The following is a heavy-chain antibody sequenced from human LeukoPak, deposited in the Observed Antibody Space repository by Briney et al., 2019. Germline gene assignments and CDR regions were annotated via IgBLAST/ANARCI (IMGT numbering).Heavy chain of an antibody. CDR3: ATGGPSGGVDY. Sequence: PGGSLRLSCAASGFTFDDYAMHWVRQAPGKGLEWVSHISRDGGSTYYADSVKGRFTISRDNSKNSMYLQMNSLRTDDTALYYCATGGPSGGVDYWGQGTLVTVSS. J-gene: IGHJ4*02. V-gene: IGHV3-43*02. CDR2: ISRDGGST. CDR1: GFTFDDYA. D-gene: IGHD3-16*01.